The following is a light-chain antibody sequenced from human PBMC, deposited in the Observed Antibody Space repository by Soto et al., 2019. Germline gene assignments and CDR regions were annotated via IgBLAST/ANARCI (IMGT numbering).Light chain of an antibody. CDR2: GAS. V-gene: IGKV3-20*01. CDR1: QSVSNSY. CDR3: QQYDSSRGT. J-gene: IGKJ2*02. Sequence: EIVLTQSPGTLSLSPGERATLSCRASQSVSNSYLAWYQQKPGQAPRLLIYGASSRATGIPDRFSGSGSGTDFTLTISRLEPEDFAVYYCQQYDSSRGTFGQGTKLEIK.